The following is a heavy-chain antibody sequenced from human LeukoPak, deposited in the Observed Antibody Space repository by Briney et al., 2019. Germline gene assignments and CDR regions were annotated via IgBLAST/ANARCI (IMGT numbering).Heavy chain of an antibody. CDR3: AKDLYSGSRVGYFDY. V-gene: IGHV3-23*01. D-gene: IGHD1-26*01. Sequence: GGTLRLSCAASEFTLSSYAMSWVRQAPGKGLEWVSGISGSGGSIYYADSVKGRFTISRDNSKNTLYLQMNSLRAEDTAVYYCAKDLYSGSRVGYFDYWGQGTLVTVSS. CDR1: EFTLSSYA. J-gene: IGHJ4*02. CDR2: ISGSGGSI.